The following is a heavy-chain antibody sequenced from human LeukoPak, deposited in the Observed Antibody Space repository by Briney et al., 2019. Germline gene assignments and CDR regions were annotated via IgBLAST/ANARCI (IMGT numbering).Heavy chain of an antibody. J-gene: IGHJ4*02. D-gene: IGHD3-22*01. CDR3: ARALDYYDSSGYTYFAD. Sequence: SETLSLTCTVSGGSISSYYWSWIRQPPGKGLEWIGYIYYSGGTNYNPSLKSRVTISVDTSKNQFSLKLSSVTAADTAVYYCARALDYYDSSGYTYFADWGQGTLVTVSS. CDR1: GGSISSYY. CDR2: IYYSGGT. V-gene: IGHV4-59*01.